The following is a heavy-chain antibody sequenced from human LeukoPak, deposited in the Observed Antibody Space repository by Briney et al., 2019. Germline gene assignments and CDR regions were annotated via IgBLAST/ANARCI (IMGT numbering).Heavy chain of an antibody. V-gene: IGHV3-21*01. CDR2: ISSSSSYI. Sequence: GGSLRLSCAASGFTFSSYSMNWVRQAPGKGLEWVSSISSSSSYIYYADSVKGRFTISRDNAKNSLYLQMNSLRVEDTAVYYCARDAATVVTKYFDYWGQGTLVTVSS. CDR1: GFTFSSYS. CDR3: ARDAATVVTKYFDY. D-gene: IGHD4-23*01. J-gene: IGHJ4*02.